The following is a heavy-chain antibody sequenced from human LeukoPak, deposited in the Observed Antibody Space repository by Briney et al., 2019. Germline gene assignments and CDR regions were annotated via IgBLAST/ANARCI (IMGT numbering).Heavy chain of an antibody. J-gene: IGHJ4*02. CDR1: GFTFSSYG. Sequence: GGSLRLSCAASGFTFSSYGMHWVRQAPGKGLELVAVISYDGSNKYYADSVKGRFTISRDNSKNTLYLQMDSLRAEDTAVYYCAKDHGGNSGYWGQGTLVTVSS. CDR2: ISYDGSNK. D-gene: IGHD4-23*01. CDR3: AKDHGGNSGY. V-gene: IGHV3-30*18.